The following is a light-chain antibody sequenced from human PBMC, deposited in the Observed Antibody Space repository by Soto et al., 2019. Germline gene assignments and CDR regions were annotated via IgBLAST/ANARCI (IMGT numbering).Light chain of an antibody. J-gene: IGKJ2*01. Sequence: EVVLTQSPATLSLSPGERATLSCRASQPVSTYLAWYQQKPGRAPRLLSYDASKRAAGIPARFSGSGSGTDFTLTISILEPEDFAVYYGQLHNNWPPMYSFGQGTKLEVK. CDR2: DAS. CDR3: QLHNNWPPMYS. CDR1: QPVSTY. V-gene: IGKV3-11*01.